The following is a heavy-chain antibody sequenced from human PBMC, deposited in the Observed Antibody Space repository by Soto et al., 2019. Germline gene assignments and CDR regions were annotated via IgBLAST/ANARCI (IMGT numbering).Heavy chain of an antibody. CDR2: INPNSGGT. CDR1: GYTFTGYY. Sequence: GASVKVSCKASGYTFTGYYMHWVRQAPGQGLEWMGWINPNSGGTNYAQKFQGWVTMTRDTSISTAYMELSRLRSDDTAVYYCARGEYSNFLYYYYYGMDVWSQGTTVTVSS. V-gene: IGHV1-2*04. CDR3: ARGEYSNFLYYYYYGMDV. D-gene: IGHD6-6*01. J-gene: IGHJ6*02.